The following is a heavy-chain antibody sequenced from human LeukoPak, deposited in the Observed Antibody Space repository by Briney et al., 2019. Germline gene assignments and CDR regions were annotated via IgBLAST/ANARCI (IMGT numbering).Heavy chain of an antibody. J-gene: IGHJ3*02. CDR1: GFTFSSYS. Sequence: GWSLRLSCAASGFTFSSYSMNWVRQAPGKGLEWVSSISSSSSYIYYADSVKGRFTISRDNAKNSLYLQMNSLRAEDTAVYYCARDGGYSSSWYRTDDAFDIWGQGTMVTVSS. CDR2: ISSSSSYI. CDR3: ARDGGYSSSWYRTDDAFDI. V-gene: IGHV3-21*01. D-gene: IGHD6-13*01.